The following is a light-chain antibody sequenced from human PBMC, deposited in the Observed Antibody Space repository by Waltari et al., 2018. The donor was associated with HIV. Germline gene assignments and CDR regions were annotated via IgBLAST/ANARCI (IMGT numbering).Light chain of an antibody. CDR3: CSYAGTLV. Sequence: QSALTQPASVSGSPGQSITISCTGTSSDVGGYNYVSWYQQHPGKAPKVMIYEVSNRPAGVSKRFSGSKSGNTASLTISGLQAEDEADYYCCSYAGTLVFGGGTRLTVL. CDR1: SSDVGGYNY. V-gene: IGLV2-14*01. CDR2: EVS. J-gene: IGLJ3*02.